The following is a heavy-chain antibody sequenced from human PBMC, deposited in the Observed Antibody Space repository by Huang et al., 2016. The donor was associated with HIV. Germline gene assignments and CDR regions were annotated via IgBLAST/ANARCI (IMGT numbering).Heavy chain of an antibody. Sequence: QLQLQESGPGLVKPSETLSLTCSVSGGSISSSSYYWGWIRQPPGKGLEWIGSIYYSGSTFYNPSRKSRVTISVDTAKNQFSLRLSSVTAADTPVYYCARHMDCSSSSCLAGGHERGPFDMWGQGTMVTVSS. CDR1: GGSISSSSYY. CDR2: IYYSGST. V-gene: IGHV4-39*01. CDR3: ARHMDCSSSSCLAGGHERGPFDM. D-gene: IGHD2-2*01. J-gene: IGHJ3*02.